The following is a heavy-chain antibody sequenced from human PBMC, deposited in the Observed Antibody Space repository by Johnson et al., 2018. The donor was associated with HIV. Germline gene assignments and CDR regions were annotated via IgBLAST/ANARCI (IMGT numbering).Heavy chain of an antibody. J-gene: IGHJ3*02. V-gene: IGHV3-30*02. CDR3: AKDKARWELLASDI. D-gene: IGHD1-26*01. CDR1: GFTFSSYG. CDR2: IRYDGSNK. Sequence: QVLLVESGGGVVQPGGSLRLSCAASGFTFSSYGMHWVRQAPGKGLEWVAFIRYDGSNKYYADSVKGRFTISRDNSKNTLYLQMNSLGAGDTAVYYCAKDKARWELLASDIWGQGTMVTVSS.